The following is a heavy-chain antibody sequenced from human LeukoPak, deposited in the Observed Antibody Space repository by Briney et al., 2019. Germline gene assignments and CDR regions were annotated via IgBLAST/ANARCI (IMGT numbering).Heavy chain of an antibody. CDR2: IIPIFGTA. CDR3: ARGASSTRFDP. D-gene: IGHD2-2*01. J-gene: IGHJ5*02. Sequence: GASVKVSCKASGGTFSSYAISWVRQAPGQGLEWMGGIIPIFGTANYAQKFQGRVTITTDESTSTAYMEPSSLRSEDTAVYYCARGASSTRFDPWGQGTLVTVSS. V-gene: IGHV1-69*05. CDR1: GGTFSSYA.